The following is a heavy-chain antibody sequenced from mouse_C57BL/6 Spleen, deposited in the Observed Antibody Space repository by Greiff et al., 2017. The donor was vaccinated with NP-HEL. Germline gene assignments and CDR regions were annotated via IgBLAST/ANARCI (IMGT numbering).Heavy chain of an antibody. J-gene: IGHJ3*01. CDR3: ARDYYDYAWFAY. V-gene: IGHV1-80*01. Sequence: LQQSGAELVKPGASVKISCKASGYAFSSYWMNWVKQRPGKGLEWIGQIYPGDGDTNYNGKFKGKATLTADKSSSTAYMQLSSLTSEDSAVYFCARDYYDYAWFAYWGQGTLVTVSA. CDR1: GYAFSSYW. D-gene: IGHD2-4*01. CDR2: IYPGDGDT.